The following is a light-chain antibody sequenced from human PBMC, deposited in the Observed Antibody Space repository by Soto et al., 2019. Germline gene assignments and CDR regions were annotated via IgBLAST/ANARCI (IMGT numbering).Light chain of an antibody. CDR3: QSYDSSLSGSV. V-gene: IGLV1-40*01. J-gene: IGLJ3*02. CDR1: SSNIGAGYD. CDR2: GNS. Sequence: QSVLTQPPSVSGAPGQRVTISCTGSSSNIGAGYDVHWYQPLPGTAPKLLIYGNSHRPSGVPDRFSGSKSGTSASLAITGLQAEDEADYYCQSYDSSLSGSVFGGGTKLTVL.